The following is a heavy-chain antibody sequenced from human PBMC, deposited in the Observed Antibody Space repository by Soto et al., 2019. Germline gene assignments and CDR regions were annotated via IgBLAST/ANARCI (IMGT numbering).Heavy chain of an antibody. CDR2: ISGGGGNT. D-gene: IGHD4-4*01. CDR3: AKDSNKYSSSLRGRYFDY. Sequence: EVQLLESGGGLVQRGGSLRLSCAASGFPFSSYVMAWVRQAPVKGLEWVSGISGGGGNTFYADSVKGRFTTSRDNSKNTLLLQMNSLGAEDTAVYYCAKDSNKYSSSLRGRYFDYWGQGIGVTVSS. J-gene: IGHJ4*02. CDR1: GFPFSSYV. V-gene: IGHV3-23*01.